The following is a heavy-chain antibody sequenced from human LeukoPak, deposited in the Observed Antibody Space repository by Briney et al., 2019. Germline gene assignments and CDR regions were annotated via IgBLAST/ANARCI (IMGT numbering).Heavy chain of an antibody. Sequence: ASVKVSCTASGYTFTGYYMHWVRQAPGQGLEWMGIINPSGGSTSYAQKFQGRVTMTRDTSTSTVYMELSSLRSEDTAVYYCARETFSNYDYWGQGTLVTVSS. D-gene: IGHD1-7*01. CDR3: ARETFSNYDY. CDR1: GYTFTGYY. CDR2: INPSGGST. V-gene: IGHV1-46*01. J-gene: IGHJ4*02.